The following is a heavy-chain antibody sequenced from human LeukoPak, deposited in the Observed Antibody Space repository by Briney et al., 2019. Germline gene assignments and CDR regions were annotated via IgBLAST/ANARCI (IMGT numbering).Heavy chain of an antibody. CDR3: ARDDGLGDGYIALDY. CDR2: ISSSSSYI. J-gene: IGHJ4*02. V-gene: IGHV3-21*01. D-gene: IGHD5-24*01. CDR1: GFTFSSYS. Sequence: GGSLRLSCAASGFTFSSYSMNWVRQAPGKGLEGVSSISSSSSYIYYADSVKGRFTISRDNAKNSLYLQMNSLRAEDTAVYYCARDDGLGDGYIALDYWGQGTLVTVSS.